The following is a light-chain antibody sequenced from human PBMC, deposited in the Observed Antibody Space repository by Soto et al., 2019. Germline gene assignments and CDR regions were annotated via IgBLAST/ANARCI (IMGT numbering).Light chain of an antibody. V-gene: IGLV2-8*01. CDR3: KSYAGSNTYV. Sequence: QSALTQPPSASGSPGQSVTISCTGTKNDVGFYDFVSWYQHHPGKAPRLIIYEVVQRPSGVPDRFSGSKSGNTASPTVSGLQAADEADYFCKSYAGSNTYVFGSGTKLTVL. CDR2: EVV. CDR1: KNDVGFYDF. J-gene: IGLJ1*01.